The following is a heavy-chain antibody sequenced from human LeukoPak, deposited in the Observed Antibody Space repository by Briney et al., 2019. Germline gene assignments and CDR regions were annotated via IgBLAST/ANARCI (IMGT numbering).Heavy chain of an antibody. CDR2: IKEDGSER. D-gene: IGHD6-19*01. CDR1: GFTFGRYW. CDR3: ARGTGYSSGWLDY. V-gene: IGHV3-7*03. J-gene: IGHJ4*02. Sequence: SGGSLRLSCTTSGFTFGRYWISLVRHAPGKGPEWVADIKEDGSERKYVGSVKGRFTISRDNAQNSLYLQMNSLRAEDTAVYYCARGTGYSSGWLDYWGQGTLVTVSS.